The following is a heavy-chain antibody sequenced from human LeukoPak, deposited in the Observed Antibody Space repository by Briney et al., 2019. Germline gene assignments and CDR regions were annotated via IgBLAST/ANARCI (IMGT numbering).Heavy chain of an antibody. CDR3: ARDGYNSDFGDY. Sequence: QPGGSLRLSCAASGFTFSNHGMHWVRQAPGKGLEWVAVIWNDGSNKDYADSVKGRFTISRDNSKNTVYLQMNSLRAEDTAVYYCARDGYNSDFGDYWGQGTLVTVSS. J-gene: IGHJ4*02. CDR2: IWNDGSNK. V-gene: IGHV3-33*01. D-gene: IGHD5-24*01. CDR1: GFTFSNHG.